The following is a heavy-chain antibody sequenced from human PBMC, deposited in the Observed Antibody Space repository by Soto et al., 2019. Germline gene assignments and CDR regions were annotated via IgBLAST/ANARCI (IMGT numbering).Heavy chain of an antibody. CDR1: GFTFGSYA. V-gene: IGHV3-23*01. CDR2: ISGSGGSA. Sequence: EVQLLESGGGLVQPGGYLRLSCAASGFTFGSYAMSWVRQAPGKGLEWVSAISGSGGSAYYADSVKGRFTISRDNSKNTLYLQMNSLRAEDTAVYYFAKENGGRGSDYWGQGTLVTVSS. J-gene: IGHJ4*02. CDR3: AKENGGRGSDY. D-gene: IGHD3-16*01.